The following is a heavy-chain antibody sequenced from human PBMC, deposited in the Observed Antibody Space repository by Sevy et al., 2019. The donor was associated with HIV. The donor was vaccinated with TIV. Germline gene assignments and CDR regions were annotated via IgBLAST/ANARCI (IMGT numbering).Heavy chain of an antibody. V-gene: IGHV3-23*01. CDR2: ITDSGGTT. CDR1: GFTFSSYG. J-gene: IGHJ4*02. Sequence: GGSLRLSCAASGFTFSSYGMSWVRQAPGKGLEWVAGITDSGGTTYYADSVKGLFTISRDNSKNTLSLQMNSLRAEDTAIYYCAKDSGWTHVYWGQGTLVTVSS. D-gene: IGHD6-19*01. CDR3: AKDSGWTHVY.